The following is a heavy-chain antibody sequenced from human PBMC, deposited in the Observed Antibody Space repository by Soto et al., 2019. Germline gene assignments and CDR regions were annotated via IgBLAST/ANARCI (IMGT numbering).Heavy chain of an antibody. D-gene: IGHD2-2*01. CDR1: GFTFSSYS. V-gene: IGHV3-21*01. J-gene: IGHJ6*02. CDR2: ISSSSSYI. Sequence: PGGSLRLSCAASGFTFSSYSMNWVRQAPGKGLERVSSISSSSSYIYYADSVKGRFTISRDNAKNSLYLQMNSLRAEDTAVYYCARDSQYQLPTYYYGMDVWGQGTTVTVSS. CDR3: ARDSQYQLPTYYYGMDV.